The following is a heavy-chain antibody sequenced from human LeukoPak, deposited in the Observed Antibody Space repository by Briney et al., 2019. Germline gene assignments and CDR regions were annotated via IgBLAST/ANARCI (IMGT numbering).Heavy chain of an antibody. Sequence: GGSLRLSCAASGFTVSSNYMSWVRQAPGKGLEWVSVIYSGGSTYYADSVKGRFTISRDNSKNTLYLQMNSLRAEDTAVYYCARDKYRWSAPGRYYYYYYGMDVWGQGTTVTVSS. D-gene: IGHD4-23*01. V-gene: IGHV3-53*01. CDR1: GFTVSSNY. CDR3: ARDKYRWSAPGRYYYYYYGMDV. CDR2: IYSGGST. J-gene: IGHJ6*02.